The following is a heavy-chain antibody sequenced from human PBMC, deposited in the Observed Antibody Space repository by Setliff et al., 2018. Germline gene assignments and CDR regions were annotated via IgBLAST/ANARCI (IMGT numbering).Heavy chain of an antibody. J-gene: IGHJ4*02. D-gene: IGHD5-18*01. CDR1: PGSISRHY. Sequence: SETLSLTCTVSPGSISRHYWSWFRQAPGKGLEWIGYRHDNGERDYNPSLGXXXXXSVXXXXXXXXXXXXXXXXXXXXXXYCAGRPQNTPMGPCDYWGQGTLVTVSS. CDR3: AGRPQNTPMGPCDY. CDR2: RHDNGER. V-gene: IGHV4-59*11.